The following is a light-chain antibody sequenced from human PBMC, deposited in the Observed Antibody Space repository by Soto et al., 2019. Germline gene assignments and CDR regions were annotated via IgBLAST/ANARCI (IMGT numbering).Light chain of an antibody. V-gene: IGKV1-5*01. CDR2: DAS. Sequence: DVQMTQSPSTLSAYVGDRVTITCRASRSISDWLAWYQQKPGKAPELLIFDASSLKSGVPSRFSGSGSGTEFTLTISRLQPDDVATYYCLQYSSHSWTFGQGTKV. CDR1: RSISDW. J-gene: IGKJ1*01. CDR3: LQYSSHSWT.